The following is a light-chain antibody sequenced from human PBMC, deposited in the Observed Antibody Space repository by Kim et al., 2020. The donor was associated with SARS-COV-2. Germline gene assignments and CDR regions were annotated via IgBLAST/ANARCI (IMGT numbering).Light chain of an antibody. J-gene: IGLJ2*01. CDR1: TGAVTSGHY. V-gene: IGLV7-46*01. Sequence: ELTQEHSLPVSPGGTVTLTCGSSTGAVTSGHYPYWFQQKPGQAPRTLIYDTSNKHSWTPARFSGSLLGGKAALTLSGAQPEAEADYYCLLPYRGTVVF. CDR3: LLPYRGTVV. CDR2: DTS.